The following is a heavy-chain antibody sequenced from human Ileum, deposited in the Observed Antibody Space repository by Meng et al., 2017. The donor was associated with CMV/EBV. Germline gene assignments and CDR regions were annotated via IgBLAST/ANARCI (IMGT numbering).Heavy chain of an antibody. CDR2: IDSDGIST. CDR3: ARRGGYGSGSYPPDY. J-gene: IGHJ4*02. CDR1: GFTFSNYW. D-gene: IGHD3-10*01. Sequence: GESLKISCAASGFTFSNYWMHWVRQVPGKGLVWVSRIDSDGISTVYADSVKGRFIISRDNAKNTLFLQMNSLRGEDTAVYYCARRGGYGSGSYPPDYWGQGTMVTVSS. V-gene: IGHV3-74*01.